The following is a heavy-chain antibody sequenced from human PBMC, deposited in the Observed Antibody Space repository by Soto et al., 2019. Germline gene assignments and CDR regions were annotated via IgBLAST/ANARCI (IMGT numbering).Heavy chain of an antibody. J-gene: IGHJ5*02. CDR1: GFTFSSYA. V-gene: IGHV3-23*01. CDR2: ISGSGGST. Sequence: PGGSLRLSCAASGFTFSSYAMSWVRQAPGKGLEWVSTISGSGGSTYYADSVKGRFTISRDNSKNTLYLQMNSLRAEDTAVYYCPKDLLNRPKNYFDPWGQGTLVTVSS. CDR3: PKDLLNRPKNYFDP. D-gene: IGHD1-7*01.